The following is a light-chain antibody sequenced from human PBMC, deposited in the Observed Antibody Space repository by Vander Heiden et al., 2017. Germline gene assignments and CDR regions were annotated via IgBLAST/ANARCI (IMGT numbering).Light chain of an antibody. CDR2: DAS. Sequence: EIVLTQSPATLSWSPGERATLSCRASQSVSSYLAWYQQKPGQATRLLIYDASNRATGIPARFSGSGSGTDFTLTISSLEPEDFAVYYCQQRSNWPPGYTFGQGTKLEIK. J-gene: IGKJ2*01. CDR3: QQRSNWPPGYT. V-gene: IGKV3-11*01. CDR1: QSVSSY.